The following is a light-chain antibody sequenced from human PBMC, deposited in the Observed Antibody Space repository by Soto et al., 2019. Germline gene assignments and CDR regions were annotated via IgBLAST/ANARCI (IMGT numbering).Light chain of an antibody. CDR1: SSNIGSNH. V-gene: IGLV1-47*01. CDR3: SARDDSLSGVV. J-gene: IGLJ2*01. CDR2: RSD. Sequence: QSVLTQPTSTSGTPGQRVTISCSGSSSNIGSNHVYWYQQFPGMAPKLLMYRSDQRPTGVPDRFSGSKSGTSASLAISGLRSDDEADYYCSARDDSLSGVVFGGGTKVTVL.